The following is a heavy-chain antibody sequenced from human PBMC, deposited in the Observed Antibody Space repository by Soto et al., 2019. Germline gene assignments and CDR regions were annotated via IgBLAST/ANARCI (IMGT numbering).Heavy chain of an antibody. CDR1: GFTFSSYA. CDR2: ISYDGSNK. D-gene: IGHD5-18*01. J-gene: IGHJ4*02. CDR3: ARDHIDHPIQLSFDY. Sequence: QVQLVESGGGVVQPGRSLRLSCAASGFTFSSYAMHWVRQAPGKGLEWVAVISYDGSNKYYADSVKGRFTISRDNSKNTLYLQMNILRAEDTAVYYCARDHIDHPIQLSFDYWGQGTLVTVSS. V-gene: IGHV3-30-3*01.